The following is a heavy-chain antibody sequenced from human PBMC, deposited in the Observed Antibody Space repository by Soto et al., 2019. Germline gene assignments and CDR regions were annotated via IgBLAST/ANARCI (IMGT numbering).Heavy chain of an antibody. V-gene: IGHV4-4*07. Sequence: QVQLQESGPGLVKPSETLSLTCTVSGGSISSYYWSWIRQPAGKGLEWIGRIYTSGSTNYNPSLKSRVTMSVDTSKNQFSLKLSSVTAAGTAVYYCARTKTYYYDSSDAFDIWGQGTMVTVSS. CDR2: IYTSGST. CDR1: GGSISSYY. J-gene: IGHJ3*02. CDR3: ARTKTYYYDSSDAFDI. D-gene: IGHD3-22*01.